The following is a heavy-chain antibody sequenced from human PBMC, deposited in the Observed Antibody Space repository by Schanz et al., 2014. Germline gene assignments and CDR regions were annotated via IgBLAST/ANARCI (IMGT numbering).Heavy chain of an antibody. D-gene: IGHD1-1*01. CDR2: INQDGSEK. CDR1: GFTFSSYS. V-gene: IGHV3-7*01. Sequence: VQLVESGGGVVQPGGSLRLSCAASGFTFSSYSINWVRQAPGKGLEWVANINQDGSEKYYVDSVKGRFTISRDNAKNSLYLQMNGLRAEDTAVFYCARDGAELYYFDDWGQGTLVTVSS. J-gene: IGHJ4*02. CDR3: ARDGAELYYFDD.